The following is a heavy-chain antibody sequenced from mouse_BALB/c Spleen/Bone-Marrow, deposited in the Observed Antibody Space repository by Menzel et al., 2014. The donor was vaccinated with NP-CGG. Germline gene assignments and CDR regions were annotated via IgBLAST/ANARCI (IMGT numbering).Heavy chain of an antibody. Sequence: EVQLVESGAELVKPGASVKLSCTASGFNIKDTYMHWVKQRPEQGLEWIGRIDPASGNTKYDPKFQGKATITADTSSNTAYLQLSSLTSEDTAVYYCAAYYRYLAWFAYWGQGTLVTVSA. D-gene: IGHD2-14*01. CDR1: GFNIKDTY. CDR2: IDPASGNT. CDR3: AAYYRYLAWFAY. J-gene: IGHJ3*01. V-gene: IGHV14-3*02.